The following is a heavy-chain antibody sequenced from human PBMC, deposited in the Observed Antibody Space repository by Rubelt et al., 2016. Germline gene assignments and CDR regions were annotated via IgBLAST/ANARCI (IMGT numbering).Heavy chain of an antibody. D-gene: IGHD3-22*01. Sequence: GKALEWLALIYWDDDKRYSPSLKSRLTITKDTSKNQVVLTMTNMDPVDTATYYCAHDDSSGDYDYFDYWGQGTLVTVSS. CDR2: IYWDDDK. J-gene: IGHJ4*02. CDR3: AHDDSSGDYDYFDY. V-gene: IGHV2-5*02.